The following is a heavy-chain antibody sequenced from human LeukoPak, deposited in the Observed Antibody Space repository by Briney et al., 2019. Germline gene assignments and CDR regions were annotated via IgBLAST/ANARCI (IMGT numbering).Heavy chain of an antibody. CDR2: INPNRGGT. Sequence: ASVKVSCKASGYTFTGYYMHWVRQAPGQGLEWMGWINPNRGGTNYAQKFQGRVTMTRDTSISTAYMELSRLRSDDTAVYYCARGPAMIVVVITDAIKPYYFDYWGREPWSPSPQ. CDR3: ARGPAMIVVVITDAIKPYYFDY. D-gene: IGHD3-22*01. V-gene: IGHV1-2*02. J-gene: IGHJ4*02. CDR1: GYTFTGYY.